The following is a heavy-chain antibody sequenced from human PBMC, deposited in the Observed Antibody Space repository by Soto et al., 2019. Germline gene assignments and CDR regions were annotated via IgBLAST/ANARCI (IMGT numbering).Heavy chain of an antibody. CDR2: IYHSGST. V-gene: IGHV4-30-2*01. J-gene: IGHJ4*02. D-gene: IGHD3-22*01. CDR3: ARDYYDSSGYFDY. Sequence: PLETLSLPCAVAGGSISSGGYSRSLIRQPPGKGLEWIGYIYHSGSTYYNPSLKSRVTISVDRSKNQFSLKLSSVTAADTAVYYCARDYYDSSGYFDYWGQGTLVTVSS. CDR1: GGSISSGGYS.